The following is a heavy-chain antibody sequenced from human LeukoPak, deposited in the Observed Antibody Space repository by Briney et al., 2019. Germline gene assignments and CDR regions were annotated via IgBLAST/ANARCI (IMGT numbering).Heavy chain of an antibody. CDR1: GYTFTSYG. CDR3: ARDLTIRSHGDYVRWFDP. Sequence: ASVKVSCKASGYTFTSYGISWVRQAPGQGLEWMGWISAYNGNTNYAQKLQGRVTMTTDTSTSTAYMELRSLRSDDTAVYYCARDLTIRSHGDYVRWFDPWGQGTLVTVSS. J-gene: IGHJ5*02. D-gene: IGHD4-17*01. CDR2: ISAYNGNT. V-gene: IGHV1-18*01.